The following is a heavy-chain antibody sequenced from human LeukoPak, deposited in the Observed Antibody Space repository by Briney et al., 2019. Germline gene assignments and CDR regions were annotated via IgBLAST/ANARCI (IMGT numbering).Heavy chain of an antibody. CDR1: GVSFSGYY. D-gene: IGHD3-10*01. V-gene: IGHV4-34*01. CDR3: ARGGTLDRSDNWFDP. Sequence: PSETLSLTCAVYGVSFSGYYWSWIRQPPGKGLEWIGEINHSGSTYYNPSLKSRVTISVDRSKNQFSLKLSSVTAADTAVYYCARGGTLDRSDNWFDPWGQGTLVTVSS. CDR2: INHSGST. J-gene: IGHJ5*02.